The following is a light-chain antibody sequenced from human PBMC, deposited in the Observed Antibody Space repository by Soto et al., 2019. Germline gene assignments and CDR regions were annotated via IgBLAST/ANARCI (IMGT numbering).Light chain of an antibody. CDR2: DVS. CDR1: QDIRGA. J-gene: IGKJ5*01. V-gene: IGKV1-13*02. CDR3: QQFNIYPIT. Sequence: AIQVTQSPSSLSASVGDRVTITCRASQDIRGALAWYQQKPGKAPKLLIYDVSTVQSGVPSRFSGRGSVTEFTLTITSLQPEDFATYYCQQFNIYPITFGQGTLLDI.